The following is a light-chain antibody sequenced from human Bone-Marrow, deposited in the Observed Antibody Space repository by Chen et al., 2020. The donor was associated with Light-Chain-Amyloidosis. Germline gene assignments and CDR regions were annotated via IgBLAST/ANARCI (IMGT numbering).Light chain of an antibody. Sequence: QSVLTQPPSMSEAPGQRVTIPCTGSRSNLGAGYDVHWYHQLPGTSPKLLIYDSDIRPSGVPDRFSASKSGTSASLSITGLQVADEADYYCQSYDTALLSLVFGGGTKLTV. J-gene: IGLJ2*01. CDR3: QSYDTALLSLV. CDR2: DSD. V-gene: IGLV1-40*01. CDR1: RSNLGAGYD.